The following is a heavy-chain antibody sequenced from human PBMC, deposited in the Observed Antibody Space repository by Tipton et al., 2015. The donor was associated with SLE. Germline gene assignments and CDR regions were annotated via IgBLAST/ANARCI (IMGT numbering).Heavy chain of an antibody. V-gene: IGHV3-48*01. CDR2: ISSSSSTI. D-gene: IGHD3/OR15-3a*01. CDR3: ARDPSGLDPFDI. J-gene: IGHJ3*02. CDR1: GFPFSSYS. Sequence: SLRLSCAASGFPFSSYSMNWVRQAPGKGLEWVSYISSSSSTIYYADSVKGRFTISRDNAKNSLYLQMNSLRAEDTAVYYCARDPSGLDPFDIWGQGTMVTISS.